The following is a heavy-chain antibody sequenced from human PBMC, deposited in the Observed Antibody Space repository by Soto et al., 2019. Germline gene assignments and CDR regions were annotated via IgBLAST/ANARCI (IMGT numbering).Heavy chain of an antibody. CDR2: ISYDGSNK. CDR1: GFTFSSYA. V-gene: IGHV3-30-3*01. J-gene: IGHJ4*02. D-gene: IGHD2-2*01. Sequence: QVQLVESGGGVVQPGRSLRLSCAASGFTFSSYAMHWVRQAPGKGLEWVAVISYDGSNKYYADSVKGRFTISRDNSKNTLYLQMNSLRAEDTAVYYCARGPAAMYYFDYWGQGTLVTVSS. CDR3: ARGPAAMYYFDY.